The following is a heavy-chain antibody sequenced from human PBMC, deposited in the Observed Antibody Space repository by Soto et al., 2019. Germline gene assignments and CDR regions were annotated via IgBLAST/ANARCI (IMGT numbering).Heavy chain of an antibody. Sequence: GGSLRLSCAASGFSFSVYSMNWVRQAPGKGLEWVSYISGSSSTTYYADSVKGRFTISRDNSKNTLYLQMNSLRAEDTAVYYFAKSRSDYYDSSGYGQYYFDYWGQGTLVTVSS. CDR3: AKSRSDYYDSSGYGQYYFDY. J-gene: IGHJ4*02. D-gene: IGHD3-22*01. CDR2: ISGSSSTT. V-gene: IGHV3-48*01. CDR1: GFSFSVYS.